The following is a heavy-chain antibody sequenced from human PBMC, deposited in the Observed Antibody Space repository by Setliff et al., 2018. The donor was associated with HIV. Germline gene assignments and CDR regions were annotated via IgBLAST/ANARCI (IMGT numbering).Heavy chain of an antibody. Sequence: GESLKISCKGSGYSFTSYWIGWVRQMPGKGLEWMGTIYPGDSDTRYSPSFQGQVTISADKSISTAYLQWSSLEASDTAMYYCASPGYCTSPDCMNVFNFWGHGTMVTVSS. V-gene: IGHV5-51*01. CDR2: IYPGDSDT. CDR1: GYSFTSYW. CDR3: ASPGYCTSPDCMNVFNF. D-gene: IGHD2-8*01. J-gene: IGHJ3*01.